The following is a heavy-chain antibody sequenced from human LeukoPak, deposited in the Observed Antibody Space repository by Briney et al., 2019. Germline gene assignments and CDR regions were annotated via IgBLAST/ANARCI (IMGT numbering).Heavy chain of an antibody. CDR1: GGTFSSYA. Sequence: ASVKVSCKASGGTFSSYAISWVRQAPGQGLEWMGGIIPIFGTANYAQKFQGRVTITADESTSTAYMELSSLRSEDTAVYYCAKSGRAPYSSSWDYWGQGTLVTVSS. J-gene: IGHJ4*02. CDR3: AKSGRAPYSSSWDY. D-gene: IGHD6-6*01. V-gene: IGHV1-69*13. CDR2: IIPIFGTA.